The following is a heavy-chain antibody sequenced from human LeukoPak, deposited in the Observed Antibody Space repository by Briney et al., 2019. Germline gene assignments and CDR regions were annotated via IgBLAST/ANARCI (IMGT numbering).Heavy chain of an antibody. V-gene: IGHV3-7*03. J-gene: IGHJ1*01. Sequence: GGSPRLSCAASGFTFSSYWMSWVRQAPGKGLEWVANIKQDGSEKYYVDSVKGRFTISRDNAKNSLYLQMNSLRAEDTAVYYCARRCSGGSCYPRAEYFQHWGQGTLVTVSS. CDR1: GFTFSSYW. D-gene: IGHD2-15*01. CDR2: IKQDGSEK. CDR3: ARRCSGGSCYPRAEYFQH.